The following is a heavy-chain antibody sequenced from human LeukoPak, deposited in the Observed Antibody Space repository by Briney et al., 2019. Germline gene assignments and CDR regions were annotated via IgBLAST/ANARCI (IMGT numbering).Heavy chain of an antibody. CDR2: ISDTAKTI. Sequence: PGGSLRLSCAASGFTFSDYSMSWIRQAPGKGLEWFSDISDTAKTIHYADSVRGRFTISRDNAKNSLYLQMNSLRDEDTAVYYCAGVHYGRVENDYWGQGTLVTVSS. CDR1: GFTFSDYS. D-gene: IGHD3-10*01. J-gene: IGHJ4*02. V-gene: IGHV3-11*04. CDR3: AGVHYGRVENDY.